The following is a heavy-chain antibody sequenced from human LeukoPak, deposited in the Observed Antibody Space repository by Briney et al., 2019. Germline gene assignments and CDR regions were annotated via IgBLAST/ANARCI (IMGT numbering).Heavy chain of an antibody. D-gene: IGHD6-13*01. Sequence: SETLSLTCTVSGYSISSGYYWGWIRQPPGKGLQWIGSIYHSGSTYYTPSLKSRVTMSVDRSMNQFSLNLTSVTAADAAVYYCARGSSNWWEGPDYWGQGTLVTVSS. CDR2: IYHSGST. CDR3: ARGSSNWWEGPDY. V-gene: IGHV4-38-2*02. CDR1: GYSISSGYY. J-gene: IGHJ4*02.